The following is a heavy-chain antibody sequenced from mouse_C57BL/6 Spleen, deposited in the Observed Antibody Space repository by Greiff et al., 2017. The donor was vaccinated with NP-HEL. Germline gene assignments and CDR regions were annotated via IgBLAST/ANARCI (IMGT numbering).Heavy chain of an antibody. V-gene: IGHV5-16*01. J-gene: IGHJ4*01. CDR3: ARAGDYYYAMDY. CDR1: GFTFSDYY. CDR2: INYDGSST. Sequence: EVMLVESEGGLVQPGSSMKLSCTASGFTFSDYYMAWVRQVPEKGLEWVANINYDGSSTYYLDSLKSRFIISRDNAKNILYLQMSSLKSEDTATYYCARAGDYYYAMDYWGQGTSVTVSS.